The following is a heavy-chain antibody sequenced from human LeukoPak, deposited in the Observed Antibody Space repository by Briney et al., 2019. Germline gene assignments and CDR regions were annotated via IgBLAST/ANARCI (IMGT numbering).Heavy chain of an antibody. D-gene: IGHD3-22*01. Sequence: GGSLRLSCAASGFTFSSYAMSWVRQAPGKGLERVLAISGSGGSTYYADSVKGRFTISRDNSKNTLYLQMNSLRAEDTAVYYCAKQSGYSEYFQHWGQGTLVTVSS. J-gene: IGHJ1*01. CDR3: AKQSGYSEYFQH. CDR1: GFTFSSYA. CDR2: ISGSGGST. V-gene: IGHV3-23*01.